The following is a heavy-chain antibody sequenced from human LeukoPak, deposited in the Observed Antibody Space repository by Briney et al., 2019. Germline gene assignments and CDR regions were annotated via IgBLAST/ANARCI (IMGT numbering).Heavy chain of an antibody. V-gene: IGHV1-8*03. CDR2: MNPNSGDT. D-gene: IGHD3-10*01. J-gene: IGHJ4*02. CDR3: ARLLWFGELFFGDDY. CDR1: GYTFTNYD. Sequence: ASVKVSCKASGYTFTNYDINWVRQATGQGLEWMGWMNPNSGDTGYAQKFQGRVTITRNTSISTVYMELNSLRSEDTAVYYCARLLWFGELFFGDDYWGQGTLVTVSS.